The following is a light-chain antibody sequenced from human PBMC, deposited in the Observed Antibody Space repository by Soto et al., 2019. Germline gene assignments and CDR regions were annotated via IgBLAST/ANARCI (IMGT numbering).Light chain of an antibody. CDR1: RSVDLW. Sequence: QMPQSHSTLSAYVGDRVTINCRASRSVDLWLAWYQQKPGKAPKLLIYDASSLQSGVPSRFSGSGSGTEFTLTISSLQPDDFGTYYCQEYNSYTGTFAPGSKVDIK. CDR3: QEYNSYTGT. V-gene: IGKV1-5*01. CDR2: DAS. J-gene: IGKJ1*01.